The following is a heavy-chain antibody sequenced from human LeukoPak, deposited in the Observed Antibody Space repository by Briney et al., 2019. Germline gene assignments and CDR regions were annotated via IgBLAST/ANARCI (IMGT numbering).Heavy chain of an antibody. CDR2: ISSSGGTI. Sequence: GGSLRLSCAASGFTFSSYEMNWVRQTPGKGLEWLSYISSSGGTIYYADSVKGRFTISRDNSRNTLSLQMSSLRVEDTALYYCTKDLRYYYADNHSEVDEHDYWGQGTLVTVSS. V-gene: IGHV3-48*03. CDR3: TKDLRYYYADNHSEVDEHDY. D-gene: IGHD4-23*01. J-gene: IGHJ4*02. CDR1: GFTFSSYE.